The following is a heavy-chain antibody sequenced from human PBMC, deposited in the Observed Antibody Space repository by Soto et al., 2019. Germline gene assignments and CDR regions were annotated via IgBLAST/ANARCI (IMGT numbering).Heavy chain of an antibody. CDR3: ARDQGYCSSTSCSPDYGMDV. CDR2: INPNSGGT. D-gene: IGHD2-2*01. CDR1: GYTFTGYY. J-gene: IGHJ6*02. V-gene: IGHV1-2*04. Sequence: QVQLVQSGAEVKKPGASVKVSCKASGYTFTGYYMHWVRQAPGQGLEWMGWINPNSGGTNYAQKFQGWVTMTRDTSISTAYMELSRPRSDDTAVYYCARDQGYCSSTSCSPDYGMDVWGQGTTVTVSS.